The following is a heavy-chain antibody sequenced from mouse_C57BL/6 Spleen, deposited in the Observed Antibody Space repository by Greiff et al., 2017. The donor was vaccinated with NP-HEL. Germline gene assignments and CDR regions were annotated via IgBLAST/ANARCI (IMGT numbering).Heavy chain of an antibody. Sequence: EVQLQQSGPELVKPGALVKISCKASGYTFTDYYMNWVKQSHGKSLEWIGDINPNNGGTSYNQKFKGKATLTVDKSSSTAYMELRSLTSEDSAVYYCAREGYGSLDYWGQGTTLTVSS. J-gene: IGHJ2*01. CDR1: GYTFTDYY. CDR2: INPNNGGT. V-gene: IGHV1-26*01. CDR3: AREGYGSLDY. D-gene: IGHD1-1*01.